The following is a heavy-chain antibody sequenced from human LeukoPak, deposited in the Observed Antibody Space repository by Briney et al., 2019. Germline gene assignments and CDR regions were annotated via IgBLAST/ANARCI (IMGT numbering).Heavy chain of an antibody. Sequence: PGGSLRLSCAASGFIFSNYAMHWVRQAPCKGLEWVAVISYDGSNKYYADSVKGRFTISRDNAKNTLYLQMNSLRAGDTAVYYCASTPNGVAAIYFDYWGQGTLVTVSS. CDR2: ISYDGSNK. CDR1: GFIFSNYA. J-gene: IGHJ4*02. CDR3: ASTPNGVAAIYFDY. D-gene: IGHD2-15*01. V-gene: IGHV3-30*04.